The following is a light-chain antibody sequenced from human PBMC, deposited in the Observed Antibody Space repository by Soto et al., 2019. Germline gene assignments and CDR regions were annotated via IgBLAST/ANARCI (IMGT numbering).Light chain of an antibody. J-gene: IGKJ2*01. Sequence: EIVLTQSPGTLSLSPGERATLSCRASQSVSSTYLAWYQQKPGQAPRLVIYAASNRATGIPDRFSGSASGADFTLTISRLEPEDFAIYYGQQYDTSLPMYTFGQGTKLEIK. CDR1: QSVSSTY. CDR3: QQYDTSLPMYT. V-gene: IGKV3-20*01. CDR2: AAS.